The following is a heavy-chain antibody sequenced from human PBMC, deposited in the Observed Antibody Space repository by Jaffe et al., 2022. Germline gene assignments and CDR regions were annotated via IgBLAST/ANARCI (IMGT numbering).Heavy chain of an antibody. J-gene: IGHJ4*02. CDR1: GFTFSSYG. V-gene: IGHV3-30*18. CDR2: ISYDGSNK. D-gene: IGHD3-16*02. Sequence: QVQLVESGGGVVQPGRSLRLSCAASGFTFSSYGMHWVRQAPGKGLEWVAVISYDGSNKYYADSVKGRFTISRDNSKNTLYLQMNSLRAEDTAVYYCAKGPLKPSWAHYGGLHLGELSLGDYWGQGTLVTVSS. CDR3: AKGPLKPSWAHYGGLHLGELSLGDY.